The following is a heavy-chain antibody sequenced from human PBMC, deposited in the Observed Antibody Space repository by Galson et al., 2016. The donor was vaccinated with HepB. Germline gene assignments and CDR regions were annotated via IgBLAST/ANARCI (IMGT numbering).Heavy chain of an antibody. CDR2: TSFDGSDK. CDR1: GFPFSSYA. D-gene: IGHD1-1*01. CDR3: ARDTGWNDQFDY. Sequence: SLRLSCAASGFPFSSYAVHWVRQAPGKGLEWVAVTSFDGSDKYYTDSVEGRFTVSRDNSRNTLFLQMSSLRAEDTAVYYCARDTGWNDQFDYWGQGTLVTVSS. V-gene: IGHV3-30*04. J-gene: IGHJ4*02.